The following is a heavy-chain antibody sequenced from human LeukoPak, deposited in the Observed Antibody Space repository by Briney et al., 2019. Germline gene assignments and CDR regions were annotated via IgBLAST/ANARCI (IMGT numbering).Heavy chain of an antibody. Sequence: GASVNVSCKASGYTFTSYGISWVRQAPGQGLEWMGWISAYNGNTNYAQKLQGRVTMTTDTSTSTAYMELRSLRSDDTAVYYFARDTAYCDYIIHFVLWGQGTLVTVSS. V-gene: IGHV1-18*01. CDR3: ARDTAYCDYIIHFVL. D-gene: IGHD4-17*01. CDR1: GYTFTSYG. CDR2: ISAYNGNT. J-gene: IGHJ5*02.